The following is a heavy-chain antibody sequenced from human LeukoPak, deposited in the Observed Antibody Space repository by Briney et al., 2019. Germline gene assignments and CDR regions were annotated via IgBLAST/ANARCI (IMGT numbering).Heavy chain of an antibody. Sequence: GGSLRLSCAASGFTFSSYAMSWVRQAPGKGLEWVANINKYGNEKNYVDSVEGRFTISRDNDEDSVYLQMNSLRGDDTAVYYCVRDRIREPQFLFDYWGQGIQVTVSS. V-gene: IGHV3-7*01. J-gene: IGHJ4*02. CDR1: GFTFSSYA. D-gene: IGHD2/OR15-2a*01. CDR2: INKYGNEK. CDR3: VRDRIREPQFLFDY.